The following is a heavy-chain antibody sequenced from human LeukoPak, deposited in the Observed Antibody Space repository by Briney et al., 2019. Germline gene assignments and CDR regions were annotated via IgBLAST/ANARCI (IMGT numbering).Heavy chain of an antibody. CDR1: GGSFSGYY. Sequence: SETLSLTCAVYGGSFSGYYWSWIRQPPGKGLEWIGEINHSGSTNYNPSLKSRVTISVDTSKNQFSLKLSSVTAADTAVYYCASITIFGVVPTTTWFDPWGQGTLVTVSS. CDR2: INHSGST. CDR3: ASITIFGVVPTTTWFDP. D-gene: IGHD3-3*01. V-gene: IGHV4-34*01. J-gene: IGHJ5*02.